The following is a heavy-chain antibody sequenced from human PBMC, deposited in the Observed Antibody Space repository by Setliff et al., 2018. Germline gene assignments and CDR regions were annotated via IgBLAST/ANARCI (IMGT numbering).Heavy chain of an antibody. CDR1: GYTFTTYG. D-gene: IGHD2-2*01. V-gene: IGHV1-18*01. Sequence: ASVKVSCKTSGYTFTTYGIAWVRQAPGQGLEWMGWISPYNGYIIYAHKFQGRVTMTTDTSTGTADMELRNLRSDDTAVYYCTRDTNIVVVPPHRTAFDIWGQGTMVTV. CDR3: TRDTNIVVVPPHRTAFDI. J-gene: IGHJ3*02. CDR2: ISPYNGYI.